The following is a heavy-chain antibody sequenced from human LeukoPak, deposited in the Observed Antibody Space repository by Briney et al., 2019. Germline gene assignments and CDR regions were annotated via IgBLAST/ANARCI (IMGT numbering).Heavy chain of an antibody. Sequence: PSETLSLTCTVAGASISSYYWSWIRQPAGKGLEWLGRIYTSGSTNYNPSLKSRVTMSVDTSKNQFSLKLSSVTAADTAVYYCARDFEYSSSSGGSDNWFDPWGQGTLVTVSS. CDR1: GASISSYY. D-gene: IGHD6-6*01. CDR3: ARDFEYSSSSGGSDNWFDP. V-gene: IGHV4-4*07. J-gene: IGHJ5*02. CDR2: IYTSGST.